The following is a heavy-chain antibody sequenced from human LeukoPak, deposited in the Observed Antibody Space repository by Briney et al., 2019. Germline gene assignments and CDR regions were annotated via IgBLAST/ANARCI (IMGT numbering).Heavy chain of an antibody. CDR3: ARAMNRSGDYLGFDP. CDR2: MYHSGST. D-gene: IGHD3-3*01. CDR1: GASINSYY. J-gene: IGHJ5*02. V-gene: IGHV4-59*08. Sequence: SETLSLTCTVSGASINSYYWSWIRQPPGKGLECIGTMYHSGSTFYNPSLKSRVTISVDTSKNQFSLKLTSMTATDTAVYYCARAMNRSGDYLGFDPWGLGIVVTVSS.